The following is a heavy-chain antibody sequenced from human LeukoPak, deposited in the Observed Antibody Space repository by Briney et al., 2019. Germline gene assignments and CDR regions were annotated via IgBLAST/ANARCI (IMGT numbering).Heavy chain of an antibody. Sequence: GGSLRLSCAASGFTFSTYSMNWVRQAPGKGLEWVSYIYSGSSIYYVDSVKGRSTISRDNAKNSLYLQMNSLRAEDTAVYYCARKSYYGDYVDYWGLGTLVTVSS. CDR1: GFTFSTYS. D-gene: IGHD4-17*01. J-gene: IGHJ4*02. CDR2: IYSGSSI. CDR3: ARKSYYGDYVDY. V-gene: IGHV3-48*01.